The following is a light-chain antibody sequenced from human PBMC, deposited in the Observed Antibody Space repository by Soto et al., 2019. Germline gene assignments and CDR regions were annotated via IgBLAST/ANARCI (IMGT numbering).Light chain of an antibody. CDR3: QQYGSSPPLT. V-gene: IGKV3-20*01. Sequence: EIVLTQSPGTLSLSPGERATLSCRASQSVSSSYLAWYQQKPGQTPRLLIYGASSRATAIPDRFSGSGSGTDFAHTISRREPEDFAVYYCQQYGSSPPLTFGGGTKVEIK. CDR1: QSVSSSY. CDR2: GAS. J-gene: IGKJ4*01.